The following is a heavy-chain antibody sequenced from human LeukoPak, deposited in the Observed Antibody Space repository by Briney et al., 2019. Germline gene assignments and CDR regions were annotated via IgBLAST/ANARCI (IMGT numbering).Heavy chain of an antibody. CDR2: IYYSGSA. CDR3: ARHFVTYPHYFDY. Sequence: SETLSLTCTVSGGSTSSYYWSWIRPPPGKGLEWIAFIYYSGSASHNPSLKSRVTISVDTSKNQFSLRLSSVTAADTAVYYCARHFVTYPHYFDYWGQGTLVTVSS. V-gene: IGHV4-59*08. D-gene: IGHD2-21*01. J-gene: IGHJ4*02. CDR1: GGSTSSYY.